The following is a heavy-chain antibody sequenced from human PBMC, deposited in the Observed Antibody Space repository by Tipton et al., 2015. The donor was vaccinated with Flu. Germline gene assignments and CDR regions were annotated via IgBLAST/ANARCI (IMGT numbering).Heavy chain of an antibody. CDR3: ARHLYYYDSSGYFYQYFDY. CDR1: GGSISSSSYY. J-gene: IGHJ4*02. D-gene: IGHD3-22*01. V-gene: IGHV4-39*01. CDR2: IYYSGST. Sequence: TLSLTCTVSGGSISSSSYYWGWIRQPPGKGLEWIGSIYYSGSTYYNPSLKSRVTISVDTSKNQFSLKLSSVTAADTAVYYCARHLYYYDSSGYFYQYFDYWGQGTLVTVSS.